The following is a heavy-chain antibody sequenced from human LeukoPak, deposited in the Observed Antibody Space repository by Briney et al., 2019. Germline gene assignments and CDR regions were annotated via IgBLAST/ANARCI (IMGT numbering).Heavy chain of an antibody. CDR3: AKGLHSSSWYSDS. D-gene: IGHD6-13*01. Sequence: GGSLRLSCAASGFTFNTYTMNWVRLVPGKGLEWVSLITGNGVSTYYADSVKGRFTISRDNSKNTLYLQMNSLRAEDTGVYYCAKGLHSSSWYSDSWGQGTLVTVSS. V-gene: IGHV3-23*01. CDR2: ITGNGVST. CDR1: GFTFNTYT. J-gene: IGHJ4*02.